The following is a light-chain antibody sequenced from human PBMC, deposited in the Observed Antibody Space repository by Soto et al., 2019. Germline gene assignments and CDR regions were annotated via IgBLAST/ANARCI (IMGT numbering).Light chain of an antibody. CDR2: DAS. J-gene: IGKJ2*01. Sequence: DIQTTQSPSTLSASVGDRVTITCRASQSISSWLAWYQQKPGKAPKLLIYDASSLESGVPSRFSGSGSGTEFTLTISSLQPDDFATYYCQQYNSYQYTFGQGTKLEIK. CDR3: QQYNSYQYT. CDR1: QSISSW. V-gene: IGKV1-5*01.